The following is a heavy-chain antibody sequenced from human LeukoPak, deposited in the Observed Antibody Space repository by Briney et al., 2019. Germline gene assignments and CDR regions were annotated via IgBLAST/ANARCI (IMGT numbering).Heavy chain of an antibody. Sequence: TGGSLRLSRLSSGFTLNSFGMHWVRQAPGKGLEYVSAIRCEGRSTYYAGSVKGRFTISSDNSKNTLNLKMSSLRAEDTAVYYCVKDYYCVGWNLFDPWGQGTLVTVSS. V-gene: IGHV3-64D*06. CDR3: VKDYYCVGWNLFDP. D-gene: IGHD2-21*01. CDR1: GFTLNSFG. J-gene: IGHJ5*02. CDR2: IRCEGRST.